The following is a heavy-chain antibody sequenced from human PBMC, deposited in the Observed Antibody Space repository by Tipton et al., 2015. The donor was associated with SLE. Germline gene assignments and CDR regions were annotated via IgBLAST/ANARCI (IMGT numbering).Heavy chain of an antibody. CDR2: INHGGST. CDR1: DGSITSVNW. CDR3: ARDHGAQGYFDL. Sequence: TLSLTCTVSDGSITSVNWWNWVRQPPGKGLEWIGEINHGGSTNYNPSPKSRVSISVDKSKNQISLRLSSVAAADTAVYYCARDHGAQGYFDLWGHGTLVTVSS. J-gene: IGHJ2*01. V-gene: IGHV4-4*02. D-gene: IGHD1-26*01.